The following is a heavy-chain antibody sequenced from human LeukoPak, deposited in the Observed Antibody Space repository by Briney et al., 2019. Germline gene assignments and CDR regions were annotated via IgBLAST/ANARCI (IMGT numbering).Heavy chain of an antibody. CDR2: INHSGST. CDR1: GGSFSGYY. Sequence: SETPSLTCAVYGGSFSGYYWSWIRQPPGKGLEWIGEINHSGSTNYNPSLKSRVTISVDTSKNQFSLKLSSVIAADTAVYYCASGPPMSYWGQGTLVTVSS. D-gene: IGHD3-10*02. V-gene: IGHV4-34*01. J-gene: IGHJ4*02. CDR3: ASGPPMSY.